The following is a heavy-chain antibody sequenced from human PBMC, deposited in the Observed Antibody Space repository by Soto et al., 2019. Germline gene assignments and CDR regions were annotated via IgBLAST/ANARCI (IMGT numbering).Heavy chain of an antibody. D-gene: IGHD5-18*01. CDR1: GGTFSSYT. Sequence: QVQLVQSGAEVKKPGSSVKVSCKASGGTFSSYTISWVRQAPGQGLEWMGRIIPILGIANYAQKFQGRVTITADKSTSTAYMELSSLRSEDTDVYYCARVKSGYSYGYEDYWGQVTLVTVSS. J-gene: IGHJ4*02. V-gene: IGHV1-69*02. CDR3: ARVKSGYSYGYEDY. CDR2: IIPILGIA.